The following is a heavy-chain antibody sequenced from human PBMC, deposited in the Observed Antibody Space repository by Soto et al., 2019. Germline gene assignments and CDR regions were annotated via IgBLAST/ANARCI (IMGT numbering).Heavy chain of an antibody. CDR3: ARASIFGVVIIHWALDY. CDR1: GGSFSGYY. Sequence: SETLSLTCAVYGGSFSGYYWSWIRQPPGKGLEWIGEINHSGSTNYNPSLKSRVTISVDTSKNQLSLKLSSVTAADTAVYYCARASIFGVVIIHWALDYWGQGTLVTVSS. D-gene: IGHD3-3*01. J-gene: IGHJ4*02. V-gene: IGHV4-34*01. CDR2: INHSGST.